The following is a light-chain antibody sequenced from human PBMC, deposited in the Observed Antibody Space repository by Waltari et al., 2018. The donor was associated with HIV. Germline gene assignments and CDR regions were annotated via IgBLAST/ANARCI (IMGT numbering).Light chain of an antibody. Sequence: QSVLTQPPSASGTPGQRVTLSCSGSNSNIGSHPVSWYQQLPETAPKLLIKSTNQRPSGVPDRFSASKSGTSASLAISGPQSDDESEYYCASWDDSLKGVIFGGGTTLTVV. V-gene: IGLV1-44*01. J-gene: IGLJ2*01. CDR3: ASWDDSLKGVI. CDR2: STN. CDR1: NSNIGSHP.